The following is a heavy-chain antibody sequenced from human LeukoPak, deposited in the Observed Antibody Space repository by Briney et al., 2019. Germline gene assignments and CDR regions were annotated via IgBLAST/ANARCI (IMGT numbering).Heavy chain of an antibody. CDR2: ISGSGGST. J-gene: IGHJ4*02. CDR3: AKVRYKVATSYYYDCSGSFDY. D-gene: IGHD3-22*01. V-gene: IGHV3-23*01. Sequence: GGSLRLSCAASGFTFSSYAMSWVRQAPGKGLEWVSAISGSGGSTYYADSVKGRFTISRDNSKNTLYLQMNSLRAEDTAVYYCAKVRYKVATSYYYDCSGSFDYWGQGTLVTVSS. CDR1: GFTFSSYA.